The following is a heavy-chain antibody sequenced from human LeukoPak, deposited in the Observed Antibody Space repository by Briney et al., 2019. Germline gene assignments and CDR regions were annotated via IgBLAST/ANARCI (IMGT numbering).Heavy chain of an antibody. CDR2: MYHSGST. CDR1: GYSISSGYY. Sequence: MASETLSLTCIVSGYSISSGYYWGWIRQPPGKGLEWIGSMYHSGSTYYNPSLKSRVTISVDTSKNQFSLILRSVTAADTAVYYCAHQNNYYYMDVWGKGTTVTVSS. D-gene: IGHD1/OR15-1a*01. CDR3: AHQNNYYYMDV. V-gene: IGHV4-38-2*02. J-gene: IGHJ6*03.